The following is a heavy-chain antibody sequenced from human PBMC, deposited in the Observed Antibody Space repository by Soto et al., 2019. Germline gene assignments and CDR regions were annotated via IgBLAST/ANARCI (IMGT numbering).Heavy chain of an antibody. CDR3: ARIAMPARPRWYNWFDP. D-gene: IGHD2-2*01. Sequence: ASVKVSCKTSGYTFNDYEINWVRHATGQGLEWIGWINPNSGETGYAQRFQGRVTMTTSSSLSTAYLELSSLTSDDTAVYYCARIAMPARPRWYNWFDPWGQGTLVTVSS. CDR2: INPNSGET. CDR1: GYTFNDYE. V-gene: IGHV1-8*02. J-gene: IGHJ5*02.